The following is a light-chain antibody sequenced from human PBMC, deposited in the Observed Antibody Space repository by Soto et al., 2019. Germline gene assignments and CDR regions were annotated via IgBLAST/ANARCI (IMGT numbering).Light chain of an antibody. Sequence: QSALTQPASVSGSPGQSITISCTGTSNDVGSYNYVSWYQQHPGKAPKLMIFEVTNRPSGVSNRFSGSKSGNTASLTISGLQAEDEADYYCSSFTISRNTVIFGGGTKLTVL. J-gene: IGLJ2*01. CDR1: SNDVGSYNY. V-gene: IGLV2-14*01. CDR2: EVT. CDR3: SSFTISRNTVI.